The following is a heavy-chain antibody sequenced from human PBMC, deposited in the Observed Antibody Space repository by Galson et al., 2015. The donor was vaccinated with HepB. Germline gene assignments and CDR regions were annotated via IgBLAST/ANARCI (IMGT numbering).Heavy chain of an antibody. D-gene: IGHD1-26*01. Sequence: CAISGDSVSSNSAAWNRIRQSPSRGLEWLGRTYSRSKWYNEYAVSVRSRISITPDTSKNQFSLQLNSVTPDDTAVYYCARGMGDTGLDYWGRGTLVTVSS. CDR2: TYSRSKWYN. CDR3: ARGMGDTGLDY. CDR1: GDSVSSNSAA. V-gene: IGHV6-1*01. J-gene: IGHJ4*02.